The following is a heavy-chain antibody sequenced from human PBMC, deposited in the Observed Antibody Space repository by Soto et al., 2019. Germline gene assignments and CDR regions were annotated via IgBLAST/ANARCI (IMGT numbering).Heavy chain of an antibody. J-gene: IGHJ6*03. Sequence: QVQLVQSGAEVKKPGSSVKVSCEASGGSFTSYTFTWVRQAPGQGLEWMGRIIPIKGRADYALKLQDRVTITADRSTKTVYMELRCLRPEDTAIYYCAKSLLFVDHAYMDVWGKGTTVTVSS. CDR3: AKSLLFVDHAYMDV. D-gene: IGHD2-21*01. V-gene: IGHV1-69*02. CDR2: IIPIKGRA. CDR1: GGSFTSYT.